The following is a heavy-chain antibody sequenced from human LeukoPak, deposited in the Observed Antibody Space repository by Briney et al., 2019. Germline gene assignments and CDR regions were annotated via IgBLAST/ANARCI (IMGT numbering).Heavy chain of an antibody. CDR3: AKSDYGGNSVYYYYMDV. CDR1: GFTFSIYW. D-gene: IGHD4-23*01. J-gene: IGHJ6*03. Sequence: GGSLRLSCAASGFTFSIYWMSWVRQAPGKGLEWVAVIWYDGSNKYYADSVKGRFTISRDNSKNTLYLQMNSLRAEDTAVYYCAKSDYGGNSVYYYYMDVWGKGTTVTVSS. CDR2: IWYDGSNK. V-gene: IGHV3-33*06.